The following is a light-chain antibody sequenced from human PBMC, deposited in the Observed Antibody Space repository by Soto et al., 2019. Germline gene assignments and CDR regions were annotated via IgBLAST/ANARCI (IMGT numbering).Light chain of an antibody. J-gene: IGKJ1*01. V-gene: IGKV3-15*01. Sequence: EIVMTQSPAALSVSPGEGATLSCRASQSVNSNLAWYQQKPGQAPRLLIYGASTRATGIPARFSGSGSGTDFTLTISSLQSEDFAVYYCQQYNNWPPWAFGHGTKVEIK. CDR3: QQYNNWPPWA. CDR1: QSVNSN. CDR2: GAS.